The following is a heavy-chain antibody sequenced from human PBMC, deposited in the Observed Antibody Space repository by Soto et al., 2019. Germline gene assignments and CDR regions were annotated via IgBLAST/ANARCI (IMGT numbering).Heavy chain of an antibody. CDR2: INAGNGNT. CDR3: ARDRGQPLVQARWFDP. Sequence: ASVKVSCKASGYTFTSYAMHWVRQAPGQRLEWMGWINAGNGNTKYSQKFQGRVTITRDTSASTAYMELSSLRSEDTAVYYCARDRGQPLVQARWFDPWGQGTLVTVYS. D-gene: IGHD6-13*01. J-gene: IGHJ5*02. CDR1: GYTFTSYA. V-gene: IGHV1-3*01.